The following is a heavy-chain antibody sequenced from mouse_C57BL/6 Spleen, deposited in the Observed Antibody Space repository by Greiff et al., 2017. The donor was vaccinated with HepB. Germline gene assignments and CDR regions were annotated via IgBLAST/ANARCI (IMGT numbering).Heavy chain of an antibody. V-gene: IGHV1-64*01. CDR2: IHPNSGST. Sequence: QVHVKQSGAELVKPGASVKLSCKASGYTFTSYWMHWVKQRPGQGLEWIGMIHPNSGSTNYNEKFKSKATLTVDKSSSTAYMQLSSLTSEDSAVYYCARNWWLRRRYAMDYWGQGTSVTVSS. CDR3: ARNWWLRRRYAMDY. D-gene: IGHD2-2*01. CDR1: GYTFTSYW. J-gene: IGHJ4*01.